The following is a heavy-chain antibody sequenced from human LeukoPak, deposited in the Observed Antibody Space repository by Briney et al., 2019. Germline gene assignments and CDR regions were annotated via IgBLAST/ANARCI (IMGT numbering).Heavy chain of an antibody. J-gene: IGHJ5*02. Sequence: PGGSLRLSCAASGFTFSSYSMNWVRQAPGKGLEWVSSISSSNYIYYADSVKGRFTISRDNAKNSLYLQMNSLRAEDTAVYYCAREGRAYRYSSSWYPTPSWFDPWGQGTLVTVSS. CDR2: ISSSNYI. CDR1: GFTFSSYS. V-gene: IGHV3-21*06. D-gene: IGHD6-13*01. CDR3: AREGRAYRYSSSWYPTPSWFDP.